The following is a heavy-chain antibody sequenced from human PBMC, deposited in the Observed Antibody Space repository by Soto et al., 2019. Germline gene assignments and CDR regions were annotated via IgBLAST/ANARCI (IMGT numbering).Heavy chain of an antibody. J-gene: IGHJ4*02. Sequence: QVQLQESGPGLVKPSQTLSLTCTVSGGSNIRDGYYWSWIRQHPGKGLEWIAYISYNGSSYSNPSLKSRVTISADTSKSQCSLRLTSVTAADTAVYFCARATPAGSADFWGQGTLVTVSS. CDR1: GGSNIRDGYY. D-gene: IGHD2-2*01. V-gene: IGHV4-31*03. CDR3: ARATPAGSADF. CDR2: ISYNGSS.